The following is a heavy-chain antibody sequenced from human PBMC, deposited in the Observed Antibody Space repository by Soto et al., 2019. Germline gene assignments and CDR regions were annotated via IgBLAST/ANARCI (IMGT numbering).Heavy chain of an antibody. Sequence: PGGSLRLSCAASGFTFSSYAMHWVRQAPGKGLEWVAVISYDGSNKYYADSVKGRFTISRDNSKNTLYLQMNSLRAEDTAVYYCVTRDQAQRQLVATLYGMDVWGQGTTVTVSS. CDR3: VTRDQAQRQLVATLYGMDV. CDR1: GFTFSSYA. V-gene: IGHV3-30-3*01. CDR2: ISYDGSNK. D-gene: IGHD6-13*01. J-gene: IGHJ6*02.